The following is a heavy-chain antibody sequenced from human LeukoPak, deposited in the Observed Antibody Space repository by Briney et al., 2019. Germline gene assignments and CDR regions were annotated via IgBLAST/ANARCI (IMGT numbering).Heavy chain of an antibody. V-gene: IGHV1-24*01. Sequence: ASVKVSCKVSGYTLTELSMHWVRQAPGKGLEWMGGFDPEDGETIYAQKFQGRVTMTEDTSTDTAYMELSSLRSEDTAVYYCATVNTIFSLSAFDIWGRGTMVTVSS. D-gene: IGHD3-9*01. CDR3: ATVNTIFSLSAFDI. J-gene: IGHJ3*02. CDR2: FDPEDGET. CDR1: GYTLTELS.